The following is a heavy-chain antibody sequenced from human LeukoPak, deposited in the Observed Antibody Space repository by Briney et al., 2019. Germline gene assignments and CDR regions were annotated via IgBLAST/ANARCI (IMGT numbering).Heavy chain of an antibody. CDR2: IYYSGST. CDR1: GGSXSSGGYY. Sequence: XXSLTXXVSGGSXSSGGYYWSWIRQHPGKGLEWIGYIYYSGSTYYNPSLKSRVTISVDTSKNQFSLKLSSVTAADTAVFYCAREAPGDYGMDVWGHGTTVTVSS. D-gene: IGHD3-10*01. J-gene: IGHJ6*02. CDR3: AREAPGDYGMDV. V-gene: IGHV4-31*03.